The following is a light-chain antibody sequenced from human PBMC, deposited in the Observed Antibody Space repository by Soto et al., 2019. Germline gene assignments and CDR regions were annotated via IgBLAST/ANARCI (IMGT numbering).Light chain of an antibody. J-gene: IGLJ2*01. Sequence: QAVVTQPPSVSAAPGQKVTISCSGSSFNIGMSFVSWYQQLPGTAPKLLIHDDDERPSGIPDRFSGSKSGTSATLGITGLQTGDEADYYCGTWDYSLSAVVFGGGTKLTV. V-gene: IGLV1-51*01. CDR2: DDD. CDR1: SFNIGMSF. CDR3: GTWDYSLSAVV.